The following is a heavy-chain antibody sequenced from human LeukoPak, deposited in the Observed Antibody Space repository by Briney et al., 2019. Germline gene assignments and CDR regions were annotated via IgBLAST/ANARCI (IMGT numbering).Heavy chain of an antibody. Sequence: GGSLRLSCVASGFTYRRYSMNWVRQAPGKGLEWVSTISSGSDYIYHADSVRGRFTISRDNAKNSLYLQMNSLRAEDTAVYYCARVYRSTTVVTVDYWGQGSLVTVSS. J-gene: IGHJ4*02. D-gene: IGHD4-23*01. V-gene: IGHV3-21*01. CDR1: GFTYRRYS. CDR2: ISSGSDYI. CDR3: ARVYRSTTVVTVDY.